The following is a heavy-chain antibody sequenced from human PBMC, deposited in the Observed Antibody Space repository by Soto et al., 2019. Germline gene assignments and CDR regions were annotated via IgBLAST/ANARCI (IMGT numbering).Heavy chain of an antibody. Sequence: QVQLVQSGAEVKKPGASVKVSCKASGYTFTSYGISWVRQAPGQGLEWMGWISAYNGNTNYAQKLQGRVTMTTDTSPSTAYMELRSLRSDDTAVYYRARGYCSGGSCFRVFDPRGQGTLVTVSS. CDR3: ARGYCSGGSCFRVFDP. J-gene: IGHJ5*02. D-gene: IGHD2-15*01. CDR1: GYTFTSYG. V-gene: IGHV1-18*01. CDR2: ISAYNGNT.